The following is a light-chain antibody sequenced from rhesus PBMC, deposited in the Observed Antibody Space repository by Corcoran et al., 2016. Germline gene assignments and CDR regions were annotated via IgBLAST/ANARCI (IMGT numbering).Light chain of an antibody. CDR1: QSVSSK. V-gene: IGKV3-31*02. CDR3: QETSNLFT. Sequence: EIVMTQSPATLSLSPGETATISCRTSQSVSSKLAWYQQKPGQAPRLLIYGASSRATGIPDRFSGSGSGTDFHLPISSLEPEDFAVYYCQETSNLFTFGPGTKLDIK. CDR2: GAS. J-gene: IGKJ3*01.